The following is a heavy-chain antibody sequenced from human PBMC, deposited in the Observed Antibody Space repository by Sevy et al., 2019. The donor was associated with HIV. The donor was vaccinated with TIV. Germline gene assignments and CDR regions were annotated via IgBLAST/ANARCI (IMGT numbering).Heavy chain of an antibody. CDR2: ISYDGSNK. Sequence: GGSLRLSCSASGFTFSNYAMHWVRQAQGKGLEWVGFISYDGSNKYYADSVKGRFTISRDNGNNTLYLQMNSLGAEDTAVYYCAKDYRVLLITTIDYWGQGTLVTVSS. J-gene: IGHJ4*02. CDR1: GFTFSNYA. D-gene: IGHD3-22*01. CDR3: AKDYRVLLITTIDY. V-gene: IGHV3-30*18.